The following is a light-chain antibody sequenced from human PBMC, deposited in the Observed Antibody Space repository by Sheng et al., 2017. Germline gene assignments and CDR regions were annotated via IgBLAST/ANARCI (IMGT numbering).Light chain of an antibody. V-gene: IGLV2-14*03. CDR3: AAWDDSLSGWV. CDR2: DVT. J-gene: IGLJ3*02. CDR1: SSDVGGYNY. Sequence: QSALTQPASVSGSPGQSITISCTGTSSDVGGYNYVSWYQQHPGRVPKLIIFDVTDRPSGVPDRFSGSKSGTSASLAISGLRSEDEADYYCAAWDDSLSGWVFGGGTKLTVL.